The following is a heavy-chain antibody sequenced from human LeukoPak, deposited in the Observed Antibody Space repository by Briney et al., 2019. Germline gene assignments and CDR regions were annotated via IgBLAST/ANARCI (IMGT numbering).Heavy chain of an antibody. Sequence: PSETLSLTCAVSGGSISSGGYYWSWIRQHPGKGLEWIGYIYYSGSTYYNPSLKSRVTISVDTSKNQFSLKLSSVTAADTAVYYCARGVGCSSTSCSLSKYYYYGMDVWGQGTTVTVSS. CDR3: ARGVGCSSTSCSLSKYYYYGMDV. D-gene: IGHD2-2*01. J-gene: IGHJ6*02. CDR1: GGSISSGGYY. CDR2: IYYSGST. V-gene: IGHV4-31*11.